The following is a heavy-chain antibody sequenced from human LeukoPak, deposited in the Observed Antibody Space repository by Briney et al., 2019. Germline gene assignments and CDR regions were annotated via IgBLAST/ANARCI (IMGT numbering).Heavy chain of an antibody. CDR3: SRALGGGTTG. Sequence: GGSLRLSCAASGFSFSYYWMHWVRQGSGKGPVWVSRIIGDGTRTDYADSVKGRFSISRDNAKNMLYLQMNSLRAEDTAIYYCSRALGGGTTGWGQGTLVTVS. D-gene: IGHD3-3*01. V-gene: IGHV3-74*01. CDR2: IIGDGTRT. CDR1: GFSFSYYW. J-gene: IGHJ4*02.